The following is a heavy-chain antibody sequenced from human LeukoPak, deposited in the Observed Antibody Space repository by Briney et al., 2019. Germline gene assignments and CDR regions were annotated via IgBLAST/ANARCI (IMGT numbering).Heavy chain of an antibody. CDR2: ISAYNGNT. D-gene: IGHD3-3*01. V-gene: IGHV1-18*01. J-gene: IGHJ4*02. Sequence: ASVKVSCKASGYTFTSYGISWVRQAPGQGLEWMGWISAYNGNTNYAQKLQGRVTMTTDTSTSTAYMELRSLRSDDTAVYYCARLYYDFWSGYYTPPSYDYWGQGTLVTVSS. CDR1: GYTFTSYG. CDR3: ARLYYDFWSGYYTPPSYDY.